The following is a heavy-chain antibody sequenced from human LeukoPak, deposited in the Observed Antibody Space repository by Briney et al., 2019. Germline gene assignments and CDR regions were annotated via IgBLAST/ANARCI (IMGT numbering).Heavy chain of an antibody. J-gene: IGHJ4*02. Sequence: SETLSLTCTVSGGSISSSTYYWGWIRQPPGNGLEWLGSVYYTGSTYYNQSLKIRITILLATSKIQSSLKLSSVTAADTAVYYCSRGSYDISTGYSTLGEYWGQGTLVTVSS. CDR3: SRGSYDISTGYSTLGEY. CDR1: GGSISSSTYY. D-gene: IGHD3-9*01. CDR2: VYYTGST. V-gene: IGHV4-39*01.